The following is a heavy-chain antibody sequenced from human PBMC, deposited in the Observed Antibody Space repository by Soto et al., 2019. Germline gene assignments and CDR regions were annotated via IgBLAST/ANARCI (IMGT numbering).Heavy chain of an antibody. V-gene: IGHV3-15*01. D-gene: IGHD6-13*01. CDR1: GFTFSNAW. Sequence: PGGSLRLSCAASGFTFSNAWMSWVRQAPGKGLEWVGRIKSKTDGGTTDYAAPVKGRFTISRDDSKNTLYLQMNSLKTEDTAVYYCTTAGSSSWLAFYYYYYYMDVWGKGTTVTVSS. CDR2: IKSKTDGGTT. J-gene: IGHJ6*03. CDR3: TTAGSSSWLAFYYYYYYMDV.